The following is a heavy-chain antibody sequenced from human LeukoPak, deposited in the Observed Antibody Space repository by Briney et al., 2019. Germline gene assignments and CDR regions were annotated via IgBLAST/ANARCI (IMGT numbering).Heavy chain of an antibody. V-gene: IGHV3-21*01. CDR2: ISTSSLYI. D-gene: IGHD5/OR15-5a*01. J-gene: IGHJ3*02. Sequence: GGSLRLSCAASGFTFSSFTMNWVRQAPGKGLEWVSSISTSSLYIYYADSVKGRFTISRDNARNSLYLQMNSLRAEDTAVYYCVRDHHRRLYDSQARDTFDIWGRGTMVTVSS. CDR3: VRDHHRRLYDSQARDTFDI. CDR1: GFTFSSFT.